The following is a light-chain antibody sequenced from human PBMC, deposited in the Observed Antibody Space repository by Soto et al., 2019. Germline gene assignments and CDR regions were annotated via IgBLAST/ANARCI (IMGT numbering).Light chain of an antibody. CDR3: QSYDSSLFYV. J-gene: IGLJ1*01. Sequence: QSVLTQPPSVSGAPGQRVTISCTGSSSNIGAGYDVHWYQQLPGTAPKLLIYGNSNRPSGVPDRFSGSKSGTSASQAITGLQAEDEADYYCQSYDSSLFYVFGTGTKLTVL. CDR1: SSNIGAGYD. CDR2: GNS. V-gene: IGLV1-40*01.